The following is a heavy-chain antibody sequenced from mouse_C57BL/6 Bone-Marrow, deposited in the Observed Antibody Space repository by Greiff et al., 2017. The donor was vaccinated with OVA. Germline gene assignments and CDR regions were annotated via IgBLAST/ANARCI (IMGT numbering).Heavy chain of an antibody. Sequence: EVMLVESGGGLVQPGGSLSLSCAASGFTFTDYYMSWVRQPPGKALEWLGFIRNKANGYTTEYSASVKGRFTISRDNSQSILYLQMNALRAEDSATYYCARSYDCKYFDVWGTGATVTVSS. CDR3: ARSYDCKYFDV. CDR2: IRNKANGYTT. V-gene: IGHV7-3*01. D-gene: IGHD2-4*01. J-gene: IGHJ1*03. CDR1: GFTFTDYY.